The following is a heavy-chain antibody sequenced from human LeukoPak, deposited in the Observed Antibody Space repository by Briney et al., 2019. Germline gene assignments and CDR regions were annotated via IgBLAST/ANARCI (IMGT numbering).Heavy chain of an antibody. CDR1: GGTFSSYA. Sequence: SVKVSCKASGGTFSSYAISWVRQAPGQGLEWMGGITPIFGTANYAQKFQGRVTITADESTSTAYMELSSLRSEDTAVYYCARHRDSYGDFLFDYWGQGTLVTVSS. V-gene: IGHV1-69*13. CDR3: ARHRDSYGDFLFDY. CDR2: ITPIFGTA. J-gene: IGHJ4*02. D-gene: IGHD4-17*01.